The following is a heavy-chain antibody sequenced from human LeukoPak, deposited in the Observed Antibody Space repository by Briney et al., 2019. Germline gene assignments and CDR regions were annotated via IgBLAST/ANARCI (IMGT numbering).Heavy chain of an antibody. V-gene: IGHV3-9*01. Sequence: GGSLRLSCAASGFTFDDYAMHWVRQAPGKGLEWVSGISWNSGSIGYADSVKGRFTISRDNAKNSLYLQMNSLRAEDTAVYYCARDYRSGWYEYNYYYGMDVWGQGTTVTVSS. J-gene: IGHJ6*02. CDR3: ARDYRSGWYEYNYYYGMDV. CDR2: ISWNSGSI. D-gene: IGHD6-19*01. CDR1: GFTFDDYA.